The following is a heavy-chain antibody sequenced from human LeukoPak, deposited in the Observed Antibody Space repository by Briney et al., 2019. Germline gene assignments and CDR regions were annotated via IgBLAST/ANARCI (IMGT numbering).Heavy chain of an antibody. CDR2: IYHSGST. D-gene: IGHD6-6*01. Sequence: SETLSLTCAVSGYSISSGYYWGWIRQPPGTGLEWIGSIYHSGSTYYNPSLKSRVTISVDTSKNQFSLKLSSVTAADTAVYYCARKLESSSSLGHYYYMDVWGKGTTVTVSS. J-gene: IGHJ6*03. V-gene: IGHV4-38-2*01. CDR3: ARKLESSSSLGHYYYMDV. CDR1: GYSISSGYY.